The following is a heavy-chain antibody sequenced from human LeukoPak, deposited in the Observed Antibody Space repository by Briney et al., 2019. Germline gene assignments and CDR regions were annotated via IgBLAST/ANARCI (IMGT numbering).Heavy chain of an antibody. D-gene: IGHD6-13*01. J-gene: IGHJ4*02. CDR2: MNPVSGDT. Sequence: ASVKVSRKTSGYTFTNFDINWVRQATGQGLEWMGWMNPVSGDTGYAQKFQGRVTMTRDTSISTTYMELSSLRSEDTAVYYCARGVSAGVDYWGQGTLVTVSS. CDR3: ARGVSAGVDY. V-gene: IGHV1-8*01. CDR1: GYTFTNFD.